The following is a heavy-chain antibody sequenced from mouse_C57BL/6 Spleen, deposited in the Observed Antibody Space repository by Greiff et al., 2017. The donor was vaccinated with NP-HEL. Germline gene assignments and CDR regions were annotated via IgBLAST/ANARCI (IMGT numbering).Heavy chain of an antibody. CDR3: ARLYYDYDGYY. V-gene: IGHV1-55*01. CDR1: GYTFTSYW. D-gene: IGHD2-4*01. J-gene: IGHJ2*01. Sequence: QVHVKQPGAELVKPGASVKMSCKASGYTFTSYWITWVKQRPGQGLEWIGDIYPGSGSTNYNEKFKSKATLTVDTSSSTAYMQLSSLTSEDSAVYYCARLYYDYDGYYWGQGTTLTVSS. CDR2: IYPGSGST.